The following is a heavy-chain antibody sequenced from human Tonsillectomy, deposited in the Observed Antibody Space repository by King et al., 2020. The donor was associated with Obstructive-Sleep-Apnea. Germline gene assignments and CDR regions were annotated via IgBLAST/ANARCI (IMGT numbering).Heavy chain of an antibody. CDR1: GASISSGGYY. CDR3: ASAGYYGSGSYAFDI. V-gene: IGHV4-31*03. J-gene: IGHJ3*02. Sequence: LQLQESGPGLVKPSQTLSLTCTVSGASISSGGYYWSWIRQHPGKGLECIGYIYYSVNTYYNPSLKSRFTISVDTPMNQFSLKLTSVTAADTPVYYCASAGYYGSGSYAFDIWGQGTMVTVSS. D-gene: IGHD3-10*01. CDR2: IYYSVNT.